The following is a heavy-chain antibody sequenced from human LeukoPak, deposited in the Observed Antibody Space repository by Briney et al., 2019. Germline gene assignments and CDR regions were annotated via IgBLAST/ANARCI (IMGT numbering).Heavy chain of an antibody. V-gene: IGHV1-3*01. D-gene: IGHD4-23*01. CDR2: INAGNGNT. Sequence: ASVKVSCKASGYTFTSYAMHWVRQAPGQRLEWMGWINAGNGNTKYSQKFQGRVTITRDTSASTAYMELSSLRSEDTAVYYCAGTTVVTGSGDGMDVWGQGTTVTVSS. CDR1: GYTFTSYA. CDR3: AGTTVVTGSGDGMDV. J-gene: IGHJ6*02.